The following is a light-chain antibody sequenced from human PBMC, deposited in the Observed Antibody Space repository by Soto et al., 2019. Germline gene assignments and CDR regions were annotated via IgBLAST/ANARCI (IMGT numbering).Light chain of an antibody. CDR1: QTISSS. Sequence: DIQMTQSPSTLSASVGDRVTITCRASQTISSSLAWYQHKSGKAPKLLIFDASTLQTGVPSRFSGSGFGTEFTLTITGLQPDDFATYYCQQHNDYTPVTFGQGTKLEIK. CDR2: DAS. V-gene: IGKV1-5*01. CDR3: QQHNDYTPVT. J-gene: IGKJ2*01.